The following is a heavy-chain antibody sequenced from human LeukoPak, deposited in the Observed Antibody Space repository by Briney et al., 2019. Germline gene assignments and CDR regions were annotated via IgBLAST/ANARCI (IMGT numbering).Heavy chain of an antibody. CDR3: ARPDYSNYRFDY. V-gene: IGHV3-30*04. CDR1: GFTFSSFA. J-gene: IGHJ4*02. D-gene: IGHD4-11*01. CDR2: ISYDGSNK. Sequence: GGSLRLSCAASGFTFSSFAMHWVRQAPGKGLEWVAVISYDGSNKYYADSVKGRFTISRDNSKNTLYLQMNSLRAEDTAVYYCARPDYSNYRFDYWGQGTLVTVSS.